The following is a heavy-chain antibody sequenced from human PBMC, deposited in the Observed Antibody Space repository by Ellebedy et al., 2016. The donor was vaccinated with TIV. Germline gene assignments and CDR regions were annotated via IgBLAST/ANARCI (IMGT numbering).Heavy chain of an antibody. CDR3: ARLRDWVGATNYCDY. D-gene: IGHD1-26*01. CDR1: GYSFSNYW. J-gene: IGHJ4*02. CDR2: IYPGDSNT. V-gene: IGHV5-51*01. Sequence: GESLKISCKGSGYSFSNYWIGWVRQMPGKGLEWMGIIYPGDSNTRYSPSFEGQVTISADKSISTAYRQWSSLKASDTAIYYCARLRDWVGATNYCDYWGQGTLVTVSS.